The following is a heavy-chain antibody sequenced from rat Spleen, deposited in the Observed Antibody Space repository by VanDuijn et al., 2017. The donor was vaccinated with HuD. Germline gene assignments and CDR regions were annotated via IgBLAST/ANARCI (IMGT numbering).Heavy chain of an antibody. CDR1: GFSIASSFG. Sequence: VQLQESGPGLVKPSQSLSLTCSVTGFSIASSFGWSWIRKFPGNKLEFMGYINSAGSTNYNPPLRGQISITRDTSQNQFFLHLTSVTTDDSATYYWAGSPHQAGSYPFDYWGQGVMVTVSS. J-gene: IGHJ2*01. V-gene: IGHV3-3*01. CDR2: INSAGST. CDR3: AGSPHQAGSYPFDY. D-gene: IGHD1-12*02.